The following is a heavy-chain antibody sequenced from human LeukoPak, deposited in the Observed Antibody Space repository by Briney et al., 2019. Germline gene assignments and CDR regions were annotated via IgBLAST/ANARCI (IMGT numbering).Heavy chain of an antibody. CDR1: RFIFSDYS. J-gene: IGHJ6*03. CDR3: ARDLNLRRYYMDV. V-gene: IGHV3-48*01. Sequence: GGSLRLSCAASRFIFSDYSMNWVRQAPGKGLEWVSYISSSSSTIYYADSVKGRFTISRDNAKNSLYLQMNSLRAEDRAVYYCARDLNLRRYYMDVWGKGTTVTVSS. D-gene: IGHD1-14*01. CDR2: ISSSSSTI.